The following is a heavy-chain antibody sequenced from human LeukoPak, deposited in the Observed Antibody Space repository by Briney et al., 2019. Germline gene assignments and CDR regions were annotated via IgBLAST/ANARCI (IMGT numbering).Heavy chain of an antibody. Sequence: ASVKVSCKASGYTFTSYYMHWVRQAPGQGLEWMGIINPSGGSTSYAQKFQGRVTMTRDTSTSTVYMELSSLRSEDTAVYYCARSYGDYTSYYYYGMDVWVQGTTVTVSS. J-gene: IGHJ6*02. V-gene: IGHV1-46*01. CDR2: INPSGGST. CDR3: ARSYGDYTSYYYYGMDV. CDR1: GYTFTSYY. D-gene: IGHD4-17*01.